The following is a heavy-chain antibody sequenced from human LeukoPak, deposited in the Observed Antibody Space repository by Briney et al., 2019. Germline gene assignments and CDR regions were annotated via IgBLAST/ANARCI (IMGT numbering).Heavy chain of an antibody. D-gene: IGHD2-15*01. V-gene: IGHV4-59*01. J-gene: IGHJ5*02. CDR2: IYYSGST. CDR1: GGSISSYY. Sequence: SETLSLTCTVSGGSISSYYWSWIRQPPGKGLEWIGYIYYSGSTNYNPSLKSRVTISVDTSKNQFSLKLSSVTAADTAVYYCARDPLGYCSGGSCYSAWFDPWGQGTLVTVSS. CDR3: ARDPLGYCSGGSCYSAWFDP.